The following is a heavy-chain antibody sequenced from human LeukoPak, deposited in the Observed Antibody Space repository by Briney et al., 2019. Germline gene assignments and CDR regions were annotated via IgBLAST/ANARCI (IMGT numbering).Heavy chain of an antibody. CDR2: ISYDGSNK. Sequence: GGSLRLSCAASGFTFSSYGMHWVRQAPGKGLEWVAVISYDGSNKYYADSVTGRFTISRDNSKNTLYLQMNSLRAEDTAVYYCAKDQGSMIVVVITSIDIWGQGTMVTVSS. J-gene: IGHJ3*02. CDR3: AKDQGSMIVVVITSIDI. V-gene: IGHV3-30*18. CDR1: GFTFSSYG. D-gene: IGHD3-22*01.